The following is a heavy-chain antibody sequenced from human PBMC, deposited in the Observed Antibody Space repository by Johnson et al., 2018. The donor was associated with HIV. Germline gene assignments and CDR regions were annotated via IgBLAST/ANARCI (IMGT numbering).Heavy chain of an antibody. CDR2: IYWNGGRT. Sequence: VQLVESGGGLVQPGGSLRLSCAASGFTFDDYGMSWVRQAPGKGLEWVSGIYWNGGRTVYAASVKGRFTISSDNAENSLYLQMNSLRAEDTALYYCARDRRIMITFGADVFDIWGQGTMVTVSS. CDR1: GFTFDDYG. J-gene: IGHJ3*02. CDR3: ARDRRIMITFGADVFDI. D-gene: IGHD3-16*01. V-gene: IGHV3-20*04.